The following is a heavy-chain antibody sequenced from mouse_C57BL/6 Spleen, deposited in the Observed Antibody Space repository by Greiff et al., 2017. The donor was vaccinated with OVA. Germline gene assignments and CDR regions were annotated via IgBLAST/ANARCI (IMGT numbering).Heavy chain of an antibody. CDR2: IDPEDGDT. CDR3: AISLRTGTS. D-gene: IGHD4-1*01. Sequence: VQLQQSGAELVRPGASVKLSCTASGFNIKDYYMHWVKQRPEQGLEWIGRIDPEDGDTEYAPKFQGKATMTVDKSSSTAYMQLSSLTSEDSAVYYCAISLRTGTSWGQGTTLTVSS. V-gene: IGHV14-1*01. J-gene: IGHJ2*01. CDR1: GFNIKDYY.